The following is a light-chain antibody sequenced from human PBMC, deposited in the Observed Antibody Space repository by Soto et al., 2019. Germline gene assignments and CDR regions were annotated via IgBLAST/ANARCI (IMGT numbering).Light chain of an antibody. Sequence: QAVVTQPASVSGSPGQSITISCTGTSSDIGAYNYVSWYQQHPGKAPKLIIYDVTNRPAGISSRFSASKSGNTASLTISVLQAEDEAAYYCCSYKSSSTLDVFGTGTKVTVL. J-gene: IGLJ1*01. CDR2: DVT. V-gene: IGLV2-14*03. CDR1: SSDIGAYNY. CDR3: CSYKSSSTLDV.